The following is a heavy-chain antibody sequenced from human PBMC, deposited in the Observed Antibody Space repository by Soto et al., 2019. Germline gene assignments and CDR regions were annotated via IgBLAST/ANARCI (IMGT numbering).Heavy chain of an antibody. CDR2: INAYNGNT. Sequence: ASVKVSCKASGYTFTSYGISWVRQAPGQGLEWMGWINAYNGNTNYAQKLQGRVTMTTNTSTSTAYMELSSLRSEDTAVYYCARTAGCSGGSCYYWFDPWGQGTLVTVSS. CDR3: ARTAGCSGGSCYYWFDP. CDR1: GYTFTSYG. D-gene: IGHD2-15*01. V-gene: IGHV1-18*01. J-gene: IGHJ5*02.